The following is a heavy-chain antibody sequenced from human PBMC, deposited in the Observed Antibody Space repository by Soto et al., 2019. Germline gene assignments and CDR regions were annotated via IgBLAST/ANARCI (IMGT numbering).Heavy chain of an antibody. D-gene: IGHD3-3*01. V-gene: IGHV3-30-3*01. CDR3: ARDGSTIFGVVISPTLDY. CDR2: ISYDGSNK. J-gene: IGHJ4*02. CDR1: GFTFSSYA. Sequence: GGSLRLSCAASGFTFSSYAMHWVRQAPGKGLEWVAVISYDGSNKYYADSVKGRFTISRDNSKNTLYLQMNSLRAEDTAVYYCARDGSTIFGVVISPTLDYWGQGTLVTVSS.